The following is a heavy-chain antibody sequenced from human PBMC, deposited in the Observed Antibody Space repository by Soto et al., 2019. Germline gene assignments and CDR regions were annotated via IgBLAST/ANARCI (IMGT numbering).Heavy chain of an antibody. J-gene: IGHJ1*01. V-gene: IGHV3-23*01. Sequence: GGSLSLSCAASGITISNYPMSWVRQAPGKGLDWVSGISGSGDRTYYADSAKGRFTISKDISKNSLSLQLDNLGVEDTAVYFCVKDDGGYPSTAPHWGQGTLVTVSS. CDR1: GITISNYP. CDR3: VKDDGGYPSTAPH. D-gene: IGHD3-22*01. CDR2: ISGSGDRT.